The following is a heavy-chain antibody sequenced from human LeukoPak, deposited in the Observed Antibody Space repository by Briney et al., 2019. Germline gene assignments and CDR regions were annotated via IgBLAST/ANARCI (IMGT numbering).Heavy chain of an antibody. J-gene: IGHJ4*02. D-gene: IGHD3-22*01. CDR2: IYSGGST. CDR3: ARDRYDSSGYYPWYFDY. Sequence: GGSLRLSCAASGFTVNYNYMSWVRRAPGKGLQWVSVIYSGGSTYYADSVKGRFTISRDNSKNTLYLQMNSLRAEDTAVYYCARDRYDSSGYYPWYFDYWGQGTLVTVSS. CDR1: GFTVNYNY. V-gene: IGHV3-53*01.